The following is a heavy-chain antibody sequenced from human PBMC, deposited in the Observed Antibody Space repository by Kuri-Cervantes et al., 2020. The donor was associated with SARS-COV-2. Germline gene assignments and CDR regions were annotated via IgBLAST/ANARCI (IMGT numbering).Heavy chain of an antibody. CDR1: GLTFSGDD. Sequence: GGSLRLSCAASGLTFSGDDMHWVRQAPGKGLEWVAFIRYDGRIQYYADSVKGRFTISRDNSKNTLYLQMNSLRAEDTAVYYCAKDWGIGLGSSGYHYYFDYWGQGTLVPSPQ. CDR2: IRYDGRIQ. J-gene: IGHJ4*02. CDR3: AKDWGIGLGSSGYHYYFDY. D-gene: IGHD3-22*01. V-gene: IGHV3-30*02.